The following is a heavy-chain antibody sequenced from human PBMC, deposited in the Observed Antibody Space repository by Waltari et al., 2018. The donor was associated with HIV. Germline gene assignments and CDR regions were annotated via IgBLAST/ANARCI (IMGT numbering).Heavy chain of an antibody. CDR2: IQYNGFT. V-gene: IGHV4-59*01. CDR1: GGSIHGYY. D-gene: IGHD1-1*01. Sequence: QVQLQESGPGLVKPSETLSLTCTVSGGSIHGYYWSWMRQPPGKGLEWIAYIQYNGFTDFNPSLESRVTVSVDTSENKLSLRLTSVTAADTAVYYCARWNEGLDYWGQGTLVTVSS. CDR3: ARWNEGLDY. J-gene: IGHJ4*02.